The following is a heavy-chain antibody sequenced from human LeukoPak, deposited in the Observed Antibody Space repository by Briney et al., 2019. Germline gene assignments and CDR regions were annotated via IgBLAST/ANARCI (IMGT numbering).Heavy chain of an antibody. V-gene: IGHV1-8*01. D-gene: IGHD3-10*01. CDR3: ARGLPTYGSGSSDFDY. Sequence: GASVKVSCKASGYTFTSYDINWVRQATGQGREWMGWMNPNSGNTDYAQKFQGRVTMTRNTSISTAYMELSSLRSEDTAVYYCARGLPTYGSGSSDFDYWGQGTLVTVSS. CDR1: GYTFTSYD. J-gene: IGHJ4*02. CDR2: MNPNSGNT.